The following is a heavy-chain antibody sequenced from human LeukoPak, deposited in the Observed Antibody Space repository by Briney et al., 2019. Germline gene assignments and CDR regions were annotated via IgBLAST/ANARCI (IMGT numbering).Heavy chain of an antibody. V-gene: IGHV3-21*01. Sequence: PGGSLRLSCAASGFTFSSYSMTWVRQAPGKGLEWVSSISSSSYIYYADSVKGRFTISRDNAKNSLYLQMNSLRAEDTAVYYCARDPHMVRGVITWGQGTLVTVSS. CDR2: ISSSSYI. CDR1: GFTFSSYS. J-gene: IGHJ4*02. D-gene: IGHD3-10*01. CDR3: ARDPHMVRGVIT.